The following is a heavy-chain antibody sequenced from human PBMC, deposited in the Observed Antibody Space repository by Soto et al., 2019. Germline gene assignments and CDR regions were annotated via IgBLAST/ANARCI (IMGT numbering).Heavy chain of an antibody. CDR3: AKDLLPADILTGYSLGVGFDY. V-gene: IGHV3-30*18. D-gene: IGHD3-9*01. CDR2: ISYDGSNK. CDR1: GFTFSSYG. J-gene: IGHJ4*02. Sequence: QVQLVESGGGVVQPGRSLRLSCAASGFTFSSYGMHWVRQAPGKGLEWVAVISYDGSNKYYADSVKGRFTISRDNSKNTLYLQMNSLRAEDAAVYYCAKDLLPADILTGYSLGVGFDYWGQGTLVTVSS.